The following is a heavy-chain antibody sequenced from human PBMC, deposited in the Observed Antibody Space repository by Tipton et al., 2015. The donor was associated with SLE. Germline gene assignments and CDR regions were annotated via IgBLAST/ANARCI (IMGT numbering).Heavy chain of an antibody. Sequence: TLSLTCAVYGRSFSGYYWSWIRQPPGQGLEWIGEINNSGSTNYNPSLKSRVSISVDTSKNQFSLKLNSVTAADTAVYYCARGLPLPPAVLPFDYWGQGSLVSVAS. J-gene: IGHJ4*02. CDR3: ARGLPLPPAVLPFDY. CDR1: GRSFSGYY. D-gene: IGHD2-15*01. V-gene: IGHV4-34*01. CDR2: INNSGST.